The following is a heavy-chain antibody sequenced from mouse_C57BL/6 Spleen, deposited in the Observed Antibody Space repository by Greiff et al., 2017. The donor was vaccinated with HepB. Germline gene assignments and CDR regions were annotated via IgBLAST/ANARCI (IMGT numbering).Heavy chain of an antibody. CDR3: ARITTVDRYFDY. J-gene: IGHJ2*01. CDR2: IYPGDGDT. CDR1: GYAFSSSW. D-gene: IGHD1-1*01. Sequence: QVQLQQSGPELVKPGASVKISCKASGYAFSSSWMNWVKQRPGKGLEWIGRIYPGDGDTNYNGKFKGKATLTADKSSSTAYMQLSSLTSEDSAVSFCARITTVDRYFDYWGQGTTLTVSS. V-gene: IGHV1-82*01.